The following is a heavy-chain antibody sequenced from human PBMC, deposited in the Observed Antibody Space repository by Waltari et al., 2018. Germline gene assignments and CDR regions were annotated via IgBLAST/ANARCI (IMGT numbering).Heavy chain of an antibody. V-gene: IGHV3-33*01. CDR1: GFTFSSYG. CDR3: ARALKGGGSAVLFDY. Sequence: QVQLVESGGGVVQPGRSLRLSCAASGFTFSSYGMHWVRQAPGKGLEWVAVIWYDGSNKYYADSVKGRFTISRDNSKNTLYLQMNSLRAEDTAVYYCARALKGGGSAVLFDYWGQGTLVTVSS. J-gene: IGHJ4*02. D-gene: IGHD2-8*01. CDR2: IWYDGSNK.